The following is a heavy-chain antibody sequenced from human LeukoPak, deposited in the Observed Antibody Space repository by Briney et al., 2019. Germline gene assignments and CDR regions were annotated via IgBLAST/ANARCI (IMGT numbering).Heavy chain of an antibody. J-gene: IGHJ4*02. CDR2: INPSGLWS. Sequence: ASVKVSCKASGYTFTTHYMHWVRQAPGQGLEWMGVINPSGLWSSSAQKFQGRVTMTRDTSISTAYMELSRLRSDDTAVYYCARDLHTTLLWFGESNDYFDYWGQGTLVTVSS. D-gene: IGHD3-10*01. CDR3: ARDLHTTLLWFGESNDYFDY. V-gene: IGHV1-46*01. CDR1: GYTFTTHY.